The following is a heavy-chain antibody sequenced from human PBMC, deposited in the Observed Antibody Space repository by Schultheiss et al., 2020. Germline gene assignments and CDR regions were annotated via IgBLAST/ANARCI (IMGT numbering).Heavy chain of an antibody. CDR2: ICSSGST. Sequence: ICSSGSTHYNPSLKSRVTISVDTSKNQFSLKLSSVTAADTAVYYCARLHFTMVRGVIRGGYFDYWGQGTLVTVSS. J-gene: IGHJ4*02. V-gene: IGHV4-39*01. D-gene: IGHD3-10*01. CDR3: ARLHFTMVRGVIRGGYFDY.